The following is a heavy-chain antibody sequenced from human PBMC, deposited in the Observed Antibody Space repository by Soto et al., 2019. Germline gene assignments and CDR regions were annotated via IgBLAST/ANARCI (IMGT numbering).Heavy chain of an antibody. Sequence: TCSVADGSRSSRSHYCGRVRQPPGKGLEWIASIYNSGRTFYNPSLESRITISVDTSNNQFSLKLSSVTAADTAVYFCVRSSIEPRIFMYPFDYWGLGTLVTLSS. CDR3: VRSSIEPRIFMYPFDY. J-gene: IGHJ4*02. D-gene: IGHD6-6*01. CDR1: DGSRSSRSHY. CDR2: IYNSGRT. V-gene: IGHV4-39*01.